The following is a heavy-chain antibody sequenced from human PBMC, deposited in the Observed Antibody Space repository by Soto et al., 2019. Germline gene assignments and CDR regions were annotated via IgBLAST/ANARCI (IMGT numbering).Heavy chain of an antibody. CDR2: INHSGST. CDR1: GGSFSGYY. Sequence: QVHLQQWGAGLLKPSETLSLTCAVYGGSFSGYYWSWIRQPPGKGLEWMGEINHSGSTNYNPSLTSRVSITVGTSNSQFSLKLSSVTAADTAVYYCARGRGDGYNQHWYFDLWGRGTLVTVSS. CDR3: ARGRGDGYNQHWYFDL. V-gene: IGHV4-34*01. J-gene: IGHJ2*01. D-gene: IGHD3-10*01.